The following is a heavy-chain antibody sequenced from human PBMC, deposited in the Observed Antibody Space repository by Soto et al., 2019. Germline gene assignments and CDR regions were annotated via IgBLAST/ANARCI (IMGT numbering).Heavy chain of an antibody. D-gene: IGHD4-17*01. CDR1: GFTFDNYA. CDR3: AKDPVQTTVTVFDH. V-gene: IGHV3-23*01. J-gene: IGHJ4*02. Sequence: VQLLESGGGLAQPGGSLRLSCSASGFTFDNYAMSWVRQAPGKGLEWVSGISGSGVSTYYADSVKGRFTISRDNSKNTLFLQMNSLRAEDTAVYYCAKDPVQTTVTVFDHWGQGTLVTVSS. CDR2: ISGSGVST.